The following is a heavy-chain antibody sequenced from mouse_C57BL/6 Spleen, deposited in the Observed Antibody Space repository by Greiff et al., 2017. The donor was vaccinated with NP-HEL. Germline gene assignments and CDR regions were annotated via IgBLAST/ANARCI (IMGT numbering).Heavy chain of an antibody. CDR2: IYPGSGST. D-gene: IGHD2-3*01. J-gene: IGHJ2*01. CDR1: GYTFTSYW. Sequence: VQLQESGAELVKPGASVKMSCKASGYTFTSYWITWVKQRPGQGLEWIGDIYPGSGSTNYNEKFKSKATLTVDTSSNTAYMQLSSLTTEDSAIYYCARWDDGYYLDYWGQGTTLTVSS. V-gene: IGHV1-55*01. CDR3: ARWDDGYYLDY.